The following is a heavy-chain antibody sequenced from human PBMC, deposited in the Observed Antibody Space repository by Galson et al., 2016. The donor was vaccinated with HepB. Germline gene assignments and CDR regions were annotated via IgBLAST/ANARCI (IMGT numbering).Heavy chain of an antibody. V-gene: IGHV6-1*01. CDR1: GDSVSSNSVA. CDR2: TYYRSKWYN. J-gene: IGHJ4*02. CDR3: ARDRNFKLTWIQLRKRGTGDGFDY. D-gene: IGHD5-18*01. Sequence: CAISGDSVSSNSVAWNWIRHSPSRGLEWLGRTYYRSKWYNDYAVSVKSRITINPDTSKNQFSLQLNSVTPEDTALYYCARDRNFKLTWIQLRKRGTGDGFDYWGQGTLVTVSS.